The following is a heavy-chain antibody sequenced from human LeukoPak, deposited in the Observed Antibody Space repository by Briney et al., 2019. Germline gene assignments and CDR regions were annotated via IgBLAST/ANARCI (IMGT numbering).Heavy chain of an antibody. J-gene: IGHJ4*02. CDR1: GFTFSSYE. V-gene: IGHV3-48*03. D-gene: IGHD3-22*01. Sequence: GGSLRLSCAASGFTFSSYEMNWVRQAPGKGLEWVSYISSSGSTKYYADSVKGRFTISRDNAKNSLYLQMNSLRAKDTAVYYCARGGTYYYDSSGDYWGQGTLVTVSS. CDR2: ISSSGSTK. CDR3: ARGGTYYYDSSGDY.